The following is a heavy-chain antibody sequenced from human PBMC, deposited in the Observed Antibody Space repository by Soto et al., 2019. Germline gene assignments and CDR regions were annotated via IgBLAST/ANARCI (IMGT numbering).Heavy chain of an antibody. CDR3: VTAKLGITSCDSH. CDR2: IDPSDSYT. J-gene: IGHJ4*02. D-gene: IGHD2-2*01. CDR1: GYSFTTYW. V-gene: IGHV5-10-1*01. Sequence: PGESLKISCQCSGYSFTTYWISWLRQMPGKGLDWMGRIDPSDSYTNYRPSFQGHVTFSADKSISTAYLPWSSLKTSDTAMYYCVTAKLGITSCDSHSGQGTLVTVS.